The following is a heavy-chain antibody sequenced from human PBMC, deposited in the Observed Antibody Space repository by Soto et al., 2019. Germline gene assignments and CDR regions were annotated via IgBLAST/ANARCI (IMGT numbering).Heavy chain of an antibody. D-gene: IGHD6-19*01. CDR3: ARQVGGWAPWYFDY. V-gene: IGHV4-59*08. J-gene: IGHJ4*02. Sequence: SETLSLTCSVLGGSISSYYWSWVRQPPGKGLEWIGYIYYSGSTNYNPSLKSRVTISVDTSKNQFSLKLSSVTAADTAVYYCARQVGGWAPWYFDYWGQGTLVTVSS. CDR2: IYYSGST. CDR1: GGSISSYY.